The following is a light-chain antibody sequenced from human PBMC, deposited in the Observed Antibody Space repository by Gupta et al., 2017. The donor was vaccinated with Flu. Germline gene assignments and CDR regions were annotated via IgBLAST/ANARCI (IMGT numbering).Light chain of an antibody. J-gene: IGLJ2*01. Sequence: QSALTQPASVSGSPGQSIAISCTGTSSDVGGYDYVSWYQQHPGKAPELMIFEVSRRPSGISERFSGSKSGNTASLTISGLLAEDEAYYYCSSYKNTNDVVVFGGGTKLTVL. V-gene: IGLV2-14*01. CDR2: EVS. CDR3: SSYKNTNDVVV. CDR1: SSDVGGYDY.